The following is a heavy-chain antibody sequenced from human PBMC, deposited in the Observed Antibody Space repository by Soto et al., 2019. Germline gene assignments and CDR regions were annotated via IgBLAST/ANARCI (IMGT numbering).Heavy chain of an antibody. Sequence: SETLSLTCTVSGGSISGFYWSWIRQPPGKGLEWIGYIYYSGTTYYNPSLKSRVTISLGTPKNQFSLRLTSVTAADTAVYYCARAHYGDYGYGMDVWGQGTTVTVSS. J-gene: IGHJ6*02. D-gene: IGHD4-17*01. CDR1: GGSISGFY. CDR3: ARAHYGDYGYGMDV. V-gene: IGHV4-59*12. CDR2: IYYSGTT.